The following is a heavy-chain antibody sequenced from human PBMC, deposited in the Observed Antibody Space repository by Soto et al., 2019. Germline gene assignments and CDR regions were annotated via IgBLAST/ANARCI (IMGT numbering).Heavy chain of an antibody. CDR1: GGSVTSDEDY. Sequence: SETLSLTCTVSGGSVTSDEDYWAWIRHSPGKGLEWIGYISNSGSTGYNPSLKTRLSMSVDRSKNQSTLRLTSVTAADTAVYFCATESGSTYGYFDHWGQGTQVTVSS. D-gene: IGHD5-18*01. J-gene: IGHJ4*02. CDR2: ISNSGST. V-gene: IGHV4-30-4*01. CDR3: ATESGSTYGYFDH.